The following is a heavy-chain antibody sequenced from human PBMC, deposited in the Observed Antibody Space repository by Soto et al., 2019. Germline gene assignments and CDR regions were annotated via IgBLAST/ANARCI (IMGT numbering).Heavy chain of an antibody. D-gene: IGHD3-10*01. V-gene: IGHV4-31*11. Sequence: TLSLTCAVSGDSISSRSHYWNWIRRVPGKGLEFIGYIFYTGATYYNPSLRGRISMSVDTSKNQFSLTLRSVTAADTAIYYCAREGRHSGGMRESWFDPWGQGTQVTVSS. CDR1: GDSISSRSHY. CDR2: IFYTGAT. J-gene: IGHJ5*02. CDR3: AREGRHSGGMRESWFDP.